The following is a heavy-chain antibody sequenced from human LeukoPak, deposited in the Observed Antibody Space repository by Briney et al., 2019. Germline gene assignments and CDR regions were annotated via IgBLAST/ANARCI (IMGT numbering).Heavy chain of an antibody. CDR2: INHSGST. J-gene: IGHJ3*02. D-gene: IGHD4-11*01. CDR1: GGSLSDYY. CDR3: ARALRLQKAFDI. V-gene: IGHV4-34*01. Sequence: SETLSLTCAVYGGSLSDYYWTWIRQPPGKGVEWIGEINHSGSTTYNSYLKSGVTISIDKSKNQFYLRVSSLTAADTAVYYCARALRLQKAFDIWGQGTMVTVSS.